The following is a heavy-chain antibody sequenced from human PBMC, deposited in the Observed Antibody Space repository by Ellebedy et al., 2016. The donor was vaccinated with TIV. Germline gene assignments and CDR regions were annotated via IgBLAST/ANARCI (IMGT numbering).Heavy chain of an antibody. D-gene: IGHD4-23*01. J-gene: IGHJ4*02. CDR3: ARGRYGGAAY. V-gene: IGHV4-34*01. CDR2: INPSGST. Sequence: SETLSLTCAVYGGSFSGYYWSWIRQPPGKGLEWIGEINPSGSTNYSPSLESRVTISADTSKNQFSLKLSSVTAADTAINFCARGRYGGAAYWGQGTLVTVSS. CDR1: GGSFSGYY.